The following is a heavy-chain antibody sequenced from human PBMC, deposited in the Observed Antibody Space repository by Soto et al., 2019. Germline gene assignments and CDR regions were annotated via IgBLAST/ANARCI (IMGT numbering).Heavy chain of an antibody. CDR1: GGSISTYY. CDR2: IYYSGST. J-gene: IGHJ4*02. D-gene: IGHD1-26*01. CDR3: AREREGDYFDS. Sequence: SETLSLTCAVSGGSISTYYWSWIRQPPGKRLEWIGYIYYSGSTSYNPSLKSRVTISVDTSKNQFALKVTSVTAADTAVYYCAREREGDYFDSWGQGTLVTVSS. V-gene: IGHV4-59*12.